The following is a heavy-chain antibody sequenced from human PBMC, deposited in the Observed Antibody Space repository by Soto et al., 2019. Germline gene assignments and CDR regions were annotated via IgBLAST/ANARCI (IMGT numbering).Heavy chain of an antibody. CDR2: ISYDGGNK. D-gene: IGHD3-3*01. J-gene: IGHJ6*02. CDR3: AKEGPNRYYDFWSGYYTGYYGMDV. V-gene: IGHV3-30*18. CDR1: GFTFNSFG. Sequence: QVQLVESGGGVVQPGRSLRLSCAASGFTFNSFGMHWVRQAPGKGLEWVAVISYDGGNKYYADSVKGRFTISRDNSKNPLYRQRNSLRAEDTAVYYCAKEGPNRYYDFWSGYYTGYYGMDVWGQGTTVTVSS.